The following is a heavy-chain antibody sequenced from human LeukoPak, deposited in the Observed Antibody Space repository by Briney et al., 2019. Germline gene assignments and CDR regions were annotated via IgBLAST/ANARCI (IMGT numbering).Heavy chain of an antibody. D-gene: IGHD6-13*01. Sequence: GGSLRLSCAASGFIVSSNYMSWVRQAPGKGLEWVSVIYSGGSTYYADSVKGRFTISRDNSKNTLYLQMNSLRAEDTAVYYCARRGAAAKVGFDYWGQGTLVTVSS. CDR1: GFIVSSNY. CDR3: ARRGAAAKVGFDY. J-gene: IGHJ4*02. V-gene: IGHV3-66*01. CDR2: IYSGGST.